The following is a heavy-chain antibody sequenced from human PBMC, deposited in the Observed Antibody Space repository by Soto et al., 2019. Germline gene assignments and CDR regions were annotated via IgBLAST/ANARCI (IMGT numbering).Heavy chain of an antibody. CDR2: IYYSGST. V-gene: IGHV4-59*01. Sequence: SETLSLTCTVSGGSISSYYWSWIRQPPGKGLEWIGYIYYSGSTNYNPSLKSRVTISVDTSKNQFSLKLSSVTAADTAVYYCARLKRFFLDYWGQGTLVTVSS. J-gene: IGHJ4*02. CDR1: GGSISSYY. CDR3: ARLKRFFLDY. D-gene: IGHD3-3*01.